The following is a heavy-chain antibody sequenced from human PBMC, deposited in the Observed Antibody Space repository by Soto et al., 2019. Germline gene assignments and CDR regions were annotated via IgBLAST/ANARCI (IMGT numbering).Heavy chain of an antibody. Sequence: PSETLSLTCAVSGYSLSSGYFWAWIRQPPGKGLEWIGSIFHGGTTFYNPSLKSRVTISVDTSRNQFSLKLTSLTAADTAVYYCARDDYSNYGGPAYWGQGTLVTVSS. D-gene: IGHD4-4*01. CDR2: IFHGGTT. V-gene: IGHV4-38-2*02. J-gene: IGHJ4*02. CDR3: ARDDYSNYGGPAY. CDR1: GYSLSSGYF.